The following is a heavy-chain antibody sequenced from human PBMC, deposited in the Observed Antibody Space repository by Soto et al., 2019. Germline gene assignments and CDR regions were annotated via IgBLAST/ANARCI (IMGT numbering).Heavy chain of an antibody. CDR3: ARGGGSPYHDHEFDY. Sequence: QVQLQESGPGQVKPSETLSLTCSVSGVSTSNHYWTWIRKPPGQGPEWIGCIYYRGTTNYNASFNSRVTISVDTSKNQFSLKLTSVTTADTAVYYCARGGGSPYHDHEFDYWGQGILVIVSS. CDR1: GVSTSNHY. CDR2: IYYRGTT. J-gene: IGHJ4*02. V-gene: IGHV4-59*11. D-gene: IGHD2-2*01.